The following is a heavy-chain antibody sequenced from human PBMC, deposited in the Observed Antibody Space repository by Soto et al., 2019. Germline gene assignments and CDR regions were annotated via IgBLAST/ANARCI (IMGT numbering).Heavy chain of an antibody. CDR1: RFTFGDYA. CDR2: IRSKVYGGTT. V-gene: IGHV3-49*03. Sequence: PGRSLRLSCTASRFTFGDYAMSWFRRAPGKGLEWVGFIRSKVYGGTTEYAASVKGRFTISRDDSKSIAYLQMKSLKTEDTAMYYCTRLLEGGIYYFDYWGQGTLVPVSS. D-gene: IGHD1-1*01. CDR3: TRLLEGGIYYFDY. J-gene: IGHJ4*02.